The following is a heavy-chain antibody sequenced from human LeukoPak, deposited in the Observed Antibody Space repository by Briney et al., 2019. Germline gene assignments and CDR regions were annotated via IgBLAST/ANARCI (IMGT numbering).Heavy chain of an antibody. CDR3: AREVRGNFFDY. V-gene: IGHV4-39*07. CDR2: IYYSGST. CDR1: GASISSSTDY. J-gene: IGHJ4*02. Sequence: SETLSLTCTVSGASISSSTDYWGWIRQPPGKGLEWIANIYYSGSTYYNPSLKSRVTISVDTSKNQFSLKLSSVTAADTAVYYCAREVRGNFFDYWGQGTLVTVSS. D-gene: IGHD3-10*01.